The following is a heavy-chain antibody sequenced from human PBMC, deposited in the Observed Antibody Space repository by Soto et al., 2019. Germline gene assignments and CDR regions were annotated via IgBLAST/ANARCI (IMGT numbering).Heavy chain of an antibody. V-gene: IGHV1-69*02. CDR1: GGTFSSYT. J-gene: IGHJ6*03. Sequence: ASVKVSCKASGGTFSSYTISWVRQAPGQGLEWMGRIIPILGIANYAQKFQGRVTITADKSTSTAYMELSSLRSEDTAVYYCARGPTVTTVVYYYYYMDVWGKGTTVTVSS. CDR2: IIPILGIA. CDR3: ARGPTVTTVVYYYYYMDV. D-gene: IGHD4-4*01.